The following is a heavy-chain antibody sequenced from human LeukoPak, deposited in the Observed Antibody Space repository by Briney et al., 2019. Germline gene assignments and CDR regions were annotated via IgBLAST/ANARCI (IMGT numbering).Heavy chain of an antibody. V-gene: IGHV1-69*05. CDR1: GYTFTGYY. J-gene: IGHJ6*03. CDR3: AGAVEGAPGSYYYYYYMDV. D-gene: IGHD1-14*01. Sequence: GASVKVSCKASGYTFTGYYMHWVRQAPGQGLEWMGRIIPIFGTANYAQKFQGRVTITTDESTSTAYMELSSLRSEDTAVYYCAGAVEGAPGSYYYYYYMDVWGKGTTVTVSS. CDR2: IIPIFGTA.